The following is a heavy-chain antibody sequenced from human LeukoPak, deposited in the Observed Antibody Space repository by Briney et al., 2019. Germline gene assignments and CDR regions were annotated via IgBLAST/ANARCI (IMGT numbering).Heavy chain of an antibody. Sequence: SETLSLTCAVYGGSFSGYYWSWIRQPPGKGLEWIGEINHSGSTNCNPSLKSRVTISVDTSKNQFSLKLSSVTAADTAVYYCARGFHPRYYDSSGYYSNWFDPWGQGTLVTVSS. CDR2: INHSGST. V-gene: IGHV4-34*01. CDR1: GGSFSGYY. D-gene: IGHD3-22*01. J-gene: IGHJ5*02. CDR3: ARGFHPRYYDSSGYYSNWFDP.